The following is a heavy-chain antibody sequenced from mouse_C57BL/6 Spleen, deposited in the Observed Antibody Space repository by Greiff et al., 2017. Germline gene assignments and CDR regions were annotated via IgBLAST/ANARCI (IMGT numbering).Heavy chain of an antibody. D-gene: IGHD2-4*01. J-gene: IGHJ2*01. Sequence: EVQGVESGGGLVKPGGSLKLSCAASGFTFSSYAMSWVRQTPEKRLEWVATISDGGSYTYYPDNVKGRFTISRDNAKNNLYLQMSHLKSEDTAMYYCARDRLRGFFDYWGQGTTLTVSS. CDR1: GFTFSSYA. V-gene: IGHV5-4*01. CDR3: ARDRLRGFFDY. CDR2: ISDGGSYT.